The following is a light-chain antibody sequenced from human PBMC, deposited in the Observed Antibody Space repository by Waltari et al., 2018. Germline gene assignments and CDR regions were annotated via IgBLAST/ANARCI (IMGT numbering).Light chain of an antibody. CDR1: QSIDRSH. CDR2: GAR. J-gene: IGKJ2*01. Sequence: IVLTQSPGTLSLSPGEGATLSCRASQSIDRSHLAWYQQKPGQPPRLLLYGARSRATGVPARFSGSGSGTDFTLTIDRLEPEDFAVYYCQQYDNSPGYTFGQGTKLEI. CDR3: QQYDNSPGYT. V-gene: IGKV3-20*01.